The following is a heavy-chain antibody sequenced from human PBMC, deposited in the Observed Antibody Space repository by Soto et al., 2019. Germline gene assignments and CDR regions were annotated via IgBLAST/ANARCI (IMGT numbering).Heavy chain of an antibody. J-gene: IGHJ6*02. V-gene: IGHV1-18*01. CDR1: GYTFTSYG. CDR3: AGDIVLVPAAGGDYYYYGMDV. Sequence: QVQLVQSGAEVKKPGASVKVSCKASGYTFTSYGISWVRQAPGQGLEWMGWISAYNGNTNYAQKLQGRVTMTTDTSTSTAYMELRSLRSDDTAVYYCAGDIVLVPAAGGDYYYYGMDVWGQGTTVTVSS. D-gene: IGHD2-2*01. CDR2: ISAYNGNT.